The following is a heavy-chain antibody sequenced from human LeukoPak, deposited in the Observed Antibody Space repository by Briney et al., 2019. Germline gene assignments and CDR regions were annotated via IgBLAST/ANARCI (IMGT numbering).Heavy chain of an antibody. Sequence: GGSLRLSCSASGFTFSSYAMSWVRQAPGKGLEWVSAISGSGGSTYYADSVKGRFTISRDNSRNTLYLQMNSLRAEDTAVYYCAKGGSFYYDTSGYLYWGQGTLVTVSS. V-gene: IGHV3-23*01. CDR3: AKGGSFYYDTSGYLY. D-gene: IGHD3-22*01. CDR2: ISGSGGST. CDR1: GFTFSSYA. J-gene: IGHJ4*02.